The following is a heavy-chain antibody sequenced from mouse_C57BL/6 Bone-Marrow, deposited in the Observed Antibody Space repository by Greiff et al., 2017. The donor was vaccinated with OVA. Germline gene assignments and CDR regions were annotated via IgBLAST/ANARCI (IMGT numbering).Heavy chain of an antibody. D-gene: IGHD2-3*01. Sequence: VKLQESGAELVMPGASVKLSCKASGYTFTSYWMHWVKQRPGQGLEWIGEIDPSDSYTNYNQKFKGKSTLTVDKSSSTAYMQLSSLTSEDSAVYDCARARWLLRFDYWGQGTTLTVSS. J-gene: IGHJ2*01. V-gene: IGHV1-69*01. CDR1: GYTFTSYW. CDR3: ARARWLLRFDY. CDR2: IDPSDSYT.